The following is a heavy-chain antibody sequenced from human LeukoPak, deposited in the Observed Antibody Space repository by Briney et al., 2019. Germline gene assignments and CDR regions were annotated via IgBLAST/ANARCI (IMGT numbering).Heavy chain of an antibody. J-gene: IGHJ5*02. CDR2: INLSGST. D-gene: IGHD3-3*01. CDR1: GGSLSGYS. V-gene: IGHV4-34*01. CDR3: ARAYYDFWGGYYTRWFDP. Sequence: SETLSLTRAVYGGSLSGYSWSWIRQPPRKGLEWIGEINLSGSTNNSPSIKSRVPISVDTSKNHFSLKQSSVTAAATAVYYCARAYYDFWGGYYTRWFDPWGQGTLVTVSS.